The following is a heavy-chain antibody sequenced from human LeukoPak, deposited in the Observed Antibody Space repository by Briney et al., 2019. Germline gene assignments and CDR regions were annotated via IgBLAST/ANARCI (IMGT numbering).Heavy chain of an antibody. V-gene: IGHV4-59*01. Sequence: SETLSLTCTVSGGSISSYYWSWIRQPPGKGLEWIGYIYYSGSTNYNPSLKSRVTISVDTSKNQFSLKLSSVTAADTAVYYCARVLRYFDWLLSPPPLMDYWGQGTLVAVSS. CDR3: ARVLRYFDWLLSPPPLMDY. D-gene: IGHD3-9*01. J-gene: IGHJ4*02. CDR1: GGSISSYY. CDR2: IYYSGST.